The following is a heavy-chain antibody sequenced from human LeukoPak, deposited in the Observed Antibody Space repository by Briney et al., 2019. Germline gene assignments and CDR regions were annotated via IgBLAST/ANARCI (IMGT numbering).Heavy chain of an antibody. D-gene: IGHD5-24*01. CDR2: IIPIFGTA. V-gene: IGHV1-69*05. CDR3: ARTRDGYNFGFDY. CDR1: GGTFSSYA. Sequence: SVKVSCKASGGTFSSYAISWVRQAPGQGLEWIGGIIPIFGTANYAQKFQGRVTITTDESTSTAYMELSSLRSEDTAVYYCARTRDGYNFGFDYWGQGTLVTVSS. J-gene: IGHJ4*02.